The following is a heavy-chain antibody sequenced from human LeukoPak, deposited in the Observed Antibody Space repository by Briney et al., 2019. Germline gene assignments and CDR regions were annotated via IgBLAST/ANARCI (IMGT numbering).Heavy chain of an antibody. V-gene: IGHV1-2*02. CDR2: INPNSGGT. CDR1: GYTFTGYY. Sequence: ASVKVSCKASGYTFTGYYMHWVRQAPGQGLEWMGWINPNSGGTNYAQKFQGRVTMTRDTSISTAYMELSRLRSDDTAVYYCAKVSKVVTAIAFDYWGQGTLVTVSS. J-gene: IGHJ4*02. D-gene: IGHD2-21*02. CDR3: AKVSKVVTAIAFDY.